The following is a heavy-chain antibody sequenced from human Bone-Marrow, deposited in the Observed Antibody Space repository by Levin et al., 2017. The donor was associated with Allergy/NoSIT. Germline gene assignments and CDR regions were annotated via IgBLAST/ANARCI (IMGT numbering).Heavy chain of an antibody. V-gene: IGHV3-9*02. CDR2: IFWDGGGT. CDR1: GFTPSDYA. Sequence: SLKISCAVSGFTPSDYAIHWVRQTPGEAPEWVSGIFWDGGGTGYADSVKGRFTISRDKVKKSLYLQMNSLRPDDTALYYCGRDMSPGGMEVWGQGTTVTVSS. J-gene: IGHJ6*02. CDR3: GRDMSPGGMEV.